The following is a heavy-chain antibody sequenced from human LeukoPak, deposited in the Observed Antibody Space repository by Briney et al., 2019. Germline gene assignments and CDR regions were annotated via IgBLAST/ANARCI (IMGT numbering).Heavy chain of an antibody. J-gene: IGHJ4*02. CDR3: GKGSSTSGCPDY. CDR2: IRYDGSIK. CDR1: GFTFNSYG. Sequence: HPGGSLRLSCAASGFTFNSYGMHWVRQAPGKGLDWVAFIRYDGSIKDYADSVKGRFTISRDNSKNTLSLQMNSLRAEDTAVYYCGKGSSTSGCPDYWGQGTLVTVSS. V-gene: IGHV3-30*02. D-gene: IGHD6-19*01.